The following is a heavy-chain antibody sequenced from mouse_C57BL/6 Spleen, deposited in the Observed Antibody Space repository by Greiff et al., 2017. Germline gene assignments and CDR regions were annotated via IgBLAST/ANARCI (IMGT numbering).Heavy chain of an antibody. V-gene: IGHV5-12*01. D-gene: IGHD2-1*01. CDR1: GFTFSDYY. CDR2: ISNGGGST. J-gene: IGHJ4*01. Sequence: EVKLMESGGGLVQPGGSLKLSCAASGFTFSDYYMYWVRQTPEKRLEWVAYISNGGGSTYYPDTVKGRFTISRDNAKNTLYLQMSRLKSEDTAMYYCAREGDGNGNYAMDYWGQGTSVTVSS. CDR3: AREGDGNGNYAMDY.